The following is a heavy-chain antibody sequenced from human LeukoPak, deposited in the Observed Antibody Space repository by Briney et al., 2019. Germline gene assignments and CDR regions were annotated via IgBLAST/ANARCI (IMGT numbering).Heavy chain of an antibody. CDR2: ISYDGSNK. D-gene: IGHD3-10*01. Sequence: SGGSLRLSCAASGFTFSSYGMHWVRQAPGKGLEWVAVISYDGSNKYYADSVKGRFTISRDNSKNTLYLQMDSLRAEDTAVYYCAREVGLWFGELLIGNWFDPWGQGTLVTVSS. J-gene: IGHJ5*02. CDR1: GFTFSSYG. CDR3: AREVGLWFGELLIGNWFDP. V-gene: IGHV3-30*03.